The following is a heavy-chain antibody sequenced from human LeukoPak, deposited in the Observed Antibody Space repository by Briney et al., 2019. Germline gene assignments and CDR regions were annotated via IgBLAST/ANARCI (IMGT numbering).Heavy chain of an antibody. CDR1: GFTFDDYG. V-gene: IGHV3-20*04. CDR2: INWNGGST. J-gene: IGHJ3*02. CDR3: ARDYYDSSGYYGLGNAFDI. Sequence: GGSLRLSCAASGFTFDDYGMSWVRQAPGKGLEWVSGINWNGGSTGYADSVKGRFTISRDNAKNSLYLQMNSLRAEDTALYYCARDYYDSSGYYGLGNAFDIWGHGTMVTVSS. D-gene: IGHD3-22*01.